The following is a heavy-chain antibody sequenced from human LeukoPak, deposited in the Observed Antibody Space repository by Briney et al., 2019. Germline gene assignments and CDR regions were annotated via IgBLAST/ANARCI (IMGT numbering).Heavy chain of an antibody. CDR2: ISSGSSYI. CDR1: GFTFNTYS. CDR3: ARQVGVDDAFDI. D-gene: IGHD1-26*01. Sequence: GGSLRLSCAASGFTFNTYSVNWVRQAPGKGLEWVSSISSGSSYIFYADSVKGRFTISRDNAKTSLYLQMNSLRAEDTAVYYCARQVGVDDAFDIWGQGTKVTVSS. J-gene: IGHJ3*02. V-gene: IGHV3-21*01.